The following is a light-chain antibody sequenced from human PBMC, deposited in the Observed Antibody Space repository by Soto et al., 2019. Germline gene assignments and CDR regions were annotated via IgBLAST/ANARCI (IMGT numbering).Light chain of an antibody. CDR2: WAS. CDR3: QQYYSPPLT. V-gene: IGKV4-1*01. Sequence: DIVMTQSPASLAVSLGERATINCKSSQSVLHSSNNKHFLAWYQQKPGQPPKLLIYWASTRESGVPDRFSGSGSGTDFTLTISSLQAEDVAVYYCQQYYSPPLTFGGGTKVEIK. J-gene: IGKJ4*01. CDR1: QSVLHSSNNKHF.